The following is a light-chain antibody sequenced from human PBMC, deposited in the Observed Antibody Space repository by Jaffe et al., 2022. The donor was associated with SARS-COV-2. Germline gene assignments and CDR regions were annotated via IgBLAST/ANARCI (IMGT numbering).Light chain of an antibody. V-gene: IGLV2-23*01. Sequence: QSALTQPASVSGSPGQSITISCTGVSSDVGSYNLVSWYQQHPGKAPKLMIYEDSEGIKRPSGVSDRFSGSRSGNTASLTISGLQAEDESDYYCCSYVHSRTLVVFGGGTKLTVL. CDR3: CSYVHSRTLVV. CDR1: SSDVGSYNL. CDR2: EGI. J-gene: IGLJ2*01.